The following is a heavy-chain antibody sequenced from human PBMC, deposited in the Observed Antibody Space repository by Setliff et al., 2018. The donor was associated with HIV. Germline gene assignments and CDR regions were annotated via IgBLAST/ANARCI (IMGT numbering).Heavy chain of an antibody. Sequence: PGGSLRLSCAASGFTFVAHAMNWVRQAPGKGLEWVSSISSSGENTYYADTVKGRFTISRDNSKNTLYLQMNSLRAEDTAVYYCARKLRPGHGVDVWGQGTTVTVSS. V-gene: IGHV3-23*01. J-gene: IGHJ6*02. CDR3: ARKLRPGHGVDV. CDR2: ISSSGENT. D-gene: IGHD3-10*01. CDR1: GFTFVAHA.